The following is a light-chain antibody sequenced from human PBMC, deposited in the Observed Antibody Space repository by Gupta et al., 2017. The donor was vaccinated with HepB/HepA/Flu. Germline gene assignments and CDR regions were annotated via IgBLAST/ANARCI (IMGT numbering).Light chain of an antibody. CDR3: QQSYSTPLT. CDR1: QSISSY. CDR2: AAS. Sequence: DIQMTQSPSSLSASVGDRVTITCRARQSISSYLNWYQQKPGKAPKLLIYAASSLQSGVPSRFSGSGSGTDFTLTIISLQPEDFPTYYCQQSYSTPLTFGGGTNVEIK. J-gene: IGKJ4*01. V-gene: IGKV1-39*01.